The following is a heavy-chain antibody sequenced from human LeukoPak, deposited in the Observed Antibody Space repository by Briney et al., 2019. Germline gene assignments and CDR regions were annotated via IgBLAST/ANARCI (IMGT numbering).Heavy chain of an antibody. CDR1: GYSFTSYW. V-gene: IGHV5-51*01. D-gene: IGHD3-22*01. Sequence: GESLKISCKGSGYSFTSYWIGWVRQMPGKGLEWMGIIYPGDSDTRYSPSFQGQVTISADKSISTAYLQWSSLKASGTAMYYCARWAEDYYDSSGYPYWYFDLWGRGTLVTVSS. J-gene: IGHJ2*01. CDR3: ARWAEDYYDSSGYPYWYFDL. CDR2: IYPGDSDT.